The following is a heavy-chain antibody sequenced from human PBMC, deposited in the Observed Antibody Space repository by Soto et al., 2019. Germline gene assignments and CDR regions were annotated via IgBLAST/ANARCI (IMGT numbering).Heavy chain of an antibody. CDR2: IYHSGST. D-gene: IGHD3-10*01. V-gene: IGHV4-30-2*01. CDR1: GGSISSGGYS. J-gene: IGHJ6*02. Sequence: SQTLSLTCAVSGGSISSGGYSWCWIRQPPGKGLEWIGYIYHSGSTYYNPSLKSRVTISVDRSKNQFSLKLSSVTAADTAVYYCAREQRVRGVMGYYYGMDVWGQGTTVTSP. CDR3: AREQRVRGVMGYYYGMDV.